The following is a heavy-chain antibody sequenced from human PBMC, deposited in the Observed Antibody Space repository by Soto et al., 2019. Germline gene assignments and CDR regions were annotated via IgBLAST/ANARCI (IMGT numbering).Heavy chain of an antibody. Sequence: ASVKVSCKASGYTFTGYYMHWVRQAPGQGFEWMGWINPNSGGTNYAQKFQGRVTMTRDTSISTAYMELSRLRSDDTAVYYCVLWFGELLPLDYWGQGTLVTVSS. J-gene: IGHJ4*02. V-gene: IGHV1-2*02. D-gene: IGHD3-10*01. CDR3: VLWFGELLPLDY. CDR2: INPNSGGT. CDR1: GYTFTGYY.